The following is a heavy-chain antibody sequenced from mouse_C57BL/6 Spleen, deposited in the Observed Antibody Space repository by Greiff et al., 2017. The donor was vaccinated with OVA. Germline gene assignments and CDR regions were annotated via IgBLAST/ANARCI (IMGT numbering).Heavy chain of an antibody. D-gene: IGHD2-4*01. CDR3: ARDDYGPTVGFDV. CDR1: GYTFTSYW. V-gene: IGHV1-64*01. CDR2: IHPNSGST. J-gene: IGHJ1*03. Sequence: QVQLKQPGAELVKPGASVKLSCKASGYTFTSYWMHWVKQRPGQGLEWIGMIHPNSGSTNYNEKFKSKATLTVDKSSSTAYMQLSSLTSEDSAVYYCARDDYGPTVGFDVWGTGTTVTVSS.